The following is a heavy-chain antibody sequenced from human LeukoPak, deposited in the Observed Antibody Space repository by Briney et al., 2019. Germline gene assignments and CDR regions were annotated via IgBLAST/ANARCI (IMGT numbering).Heavy chain of an antibody. D-gene: IGHD5-24*01. J-gene: IGHJ4*02. CDR1: GYSISSGHY. CDR3: ARLRWLQSIDY. V-gene: IGHV4-38-2*01. Sequence: SETLSLTCAVSGYSISSGHYWGWIRQPPGKGLEWTGSIYHSGSTYYNPSLKNRLTISVDTSKNQFSLKMSSVTAADTAVYYCARLRWLQSIDYWGQGTLVTV. CDR2: IYHSGST.